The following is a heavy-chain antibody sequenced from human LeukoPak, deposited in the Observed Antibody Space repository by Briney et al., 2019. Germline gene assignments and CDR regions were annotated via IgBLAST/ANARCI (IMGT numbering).Heavy chain of an antibody. Sequence: GASVKVSCKASGYTFTGYYMHWVRQAPGQGLEWMGCINPNSGGTNYAQKFQGRVTMTRDTSISTAYMELSRLRSDDTAVYYCARETLPIYCSSTSCYHNWFDPWGQGTLVTVSS. CDR2: INPNSGGT. V-gene: IGHV1-2*02. D-gene: IGHD2-2*01. CDR1: GYTFTGYY. J-gene: IGHJ5*02. CDR3: ARETLPIYCSSTSCYHNWFDP.